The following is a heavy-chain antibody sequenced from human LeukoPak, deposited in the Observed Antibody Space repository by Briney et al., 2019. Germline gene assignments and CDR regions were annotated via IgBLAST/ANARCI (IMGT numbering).Heavy chain of an antibody. CDR3: ARQGPMVHGFDY. CDR1: GFTFSSYS. J-gene: IGHJ4*02. CDR2: ISSSSSYI. Sequence: GGSLRLCCAASGFTFSSYSMNWVRQAPGKGLEWVSSISSSSSYIYYADSVKGRFTISRDNAKNSLYLQMNSLRAEDTAVYYCARQGPMVHGFDYWGQGTLVTVSS. D-gene: IGHD3-10*01. V-gene: IGHV3-21*01.